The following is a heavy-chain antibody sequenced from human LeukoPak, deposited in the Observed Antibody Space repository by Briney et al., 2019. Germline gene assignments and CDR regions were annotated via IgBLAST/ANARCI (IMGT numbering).Heavy chain of an antibody. J-gene: IGHJ4*02. CDR1: GFTFSSYT. Sequence: PGGSLRLSCEAAGFTFSSYTMNWVRQAPGKGLEWVSAISSGGMSTYYADSVTGRFTIYRDNAKKSLYLEMNSLRVEDTAVYYCARDVRQQLAHWGLGTLVTVSS. CDR2: ISSGGMST. V-gene: IGHV3-21*01. D-gene: IGHD6-13*01. CDR3: ARDVRQQLAH.